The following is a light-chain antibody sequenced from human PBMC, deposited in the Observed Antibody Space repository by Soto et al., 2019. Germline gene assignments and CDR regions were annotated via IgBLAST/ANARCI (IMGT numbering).Light chain of an antibody. V-gene: IGKV1-27*01. CDR2: AAP. CDR1: QGISNY. CDR3: QKLNSYLIT. J-gene: IGKJ5*01. Sequence: QMTQSPSSFSTSVVAIVTITGGASQGISNYLAWYQQKPGKVPKLLIYAAPTLQSGVPSRFSGSGSGTDFTLTISSLQPEDFATYYCQKLNSYLITCGKGQRREI.